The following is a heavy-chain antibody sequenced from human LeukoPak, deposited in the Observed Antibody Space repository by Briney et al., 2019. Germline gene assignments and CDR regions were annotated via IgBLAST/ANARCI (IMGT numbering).Heavy chain of an antibody. CDR1: GFTVSSNY. J-gene: IGHJ4*02. Sequence: GGSLRLSCAASGFTVSSNYMSWVRQAPGKGLEWVSVIYSGGSTYYADSVKGRFTISRDNAKNSLSLQLNSLRAEDTALYYCAREIPGAASAFDYWGQGTLVTVSS. D-gene: IGHD6-25*01. V-gene: IGHV3-53*01. CDR2: IYSGGST. CDR3: AREIPGAASAFDY.